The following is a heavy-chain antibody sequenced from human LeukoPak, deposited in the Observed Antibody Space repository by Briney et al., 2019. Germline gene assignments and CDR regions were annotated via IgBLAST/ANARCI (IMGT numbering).Heavy chain of an antibody. V-gene: IGHV4-4*02. CDR1: GGSISSSNW. D-gene: IGHD6-19*01. J-gene: IGHJ6*03. CDR3: ARIRYSSGWRRYYMDV. CDR2: IYHSGST. Sequence: SETLSLTCAVSGGSISSSNWWSWVRQPPGKGLEWIGEIYHSGSTNYNPSLKSRVTISVDKSKNQFSLKLSSVTAADTAVYYCARIRYSSGWRRYYMDVWGKGTTVTVSS.